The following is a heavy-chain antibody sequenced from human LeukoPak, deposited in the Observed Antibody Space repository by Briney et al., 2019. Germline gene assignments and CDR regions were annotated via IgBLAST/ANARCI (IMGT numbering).Heavy chain of an antibody. CDR1: GYTFTGYY. D-gene: IGHD6-6*01. V-gene: IGHV1-2*02. CDR2: INPNSGGT. Sequence: ASVKVSCKASGYTFTGYYMHWVRQAPGQGLEWMGWINPNSGGTNYAQKFQGRVTMTRDTSISTAYMELSRLRSDDTAVYYCARQLSSIAARLPASDAFDIWGQGAMVTVSS. J-gene: IGHJ3*02. CDR3: ARQLSSIAARLPASDAFDI.